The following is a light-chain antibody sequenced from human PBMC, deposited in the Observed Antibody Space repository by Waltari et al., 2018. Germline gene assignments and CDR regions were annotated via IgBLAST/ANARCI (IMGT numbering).Light chain of an antibody. CDR2: DVN. CDR3: SSYTTGSTRYV. Sequence: QSALTQPASGAGSPGQSIPISCTGTRSDIGSYNFVPLYQKHPGKAPKVMIYDVNNRPSGVSSRFSGSKSGNTASLTISGLQAEDEADYYCSSYTTGSTRYVFGSGTKVTVL. V-gene: IGLV2-14*03. CDR1: RSDIGSYNF. J-gene: IGLJ1*01.